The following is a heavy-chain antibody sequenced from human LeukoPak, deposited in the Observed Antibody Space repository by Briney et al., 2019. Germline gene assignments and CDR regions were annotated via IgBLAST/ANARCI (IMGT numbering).Heavy chain of an antibody. CDR2: FDPYDGET. Sequence: ASVKVSRKVSGYTLSELFMHWVRQAPGKGLEGMGGFDPYDGETISAQNLPCRVTMTKDTSTDTAYMELSSVRSEDTAVYYCARGARFGVGYYFDYWGQGTLVTVSS. V-gene: IGHV1-24*01. CDR3: ARGARFGVGYYFDY. D-gene: IGHD2-8*01. CDR1: GYTLSELF. J-gene: IGHJ4*02.